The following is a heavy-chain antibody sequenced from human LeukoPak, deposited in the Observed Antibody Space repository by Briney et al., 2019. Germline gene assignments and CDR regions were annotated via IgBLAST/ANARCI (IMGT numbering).Heavy chain of an antibody. Sequence: GGSLRLSCAASGFTFSSFSMDWVRQAPGKGLEWLSSISSSDSYIYYADSVKGRFTISRDNAKNSLYLQMNSLRAEDTAVYYCARDVGDSGSYSFDYWGQGTLVTVSS. CDR1: GFTFSSFS. J-gene: IGHJ4*02. CDR2: ISSSDSYI. D-gene: IGHD1-26*01. V-gene: IGHV3-21*01. CDR3: ARDVGDSGSYSFDY.